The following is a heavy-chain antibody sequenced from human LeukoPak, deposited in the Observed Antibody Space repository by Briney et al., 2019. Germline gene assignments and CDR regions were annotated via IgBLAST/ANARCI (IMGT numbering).Heavy chain of an antibody. V-gene: IGHV4-39*01. CDR1: GGSISSSSYY. CDR2: IYYSGST. J-gene: IGHJ3*02. D-gene: IGHD3-3*01. Sequence: PSETLSLTCTVSGGSISSSSYYWGWIRQPPGKGLEWIGSIYYSGSTYYNPSLKSRVTISVDTSKNQFSLKLSSVTAADTAVYYRARRYYDFWSAIGAFDIWGQGTMVTVSS. CDR3: ARRYYDFWSAIGAFDI.